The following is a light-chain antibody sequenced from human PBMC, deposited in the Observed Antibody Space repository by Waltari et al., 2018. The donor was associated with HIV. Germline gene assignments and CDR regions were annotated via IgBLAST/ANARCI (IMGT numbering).Light chain of an antibody. J-gene: IGLJ1*01. CDR3: NSRDKINNHFV. Sequence: SSELTQDPAVSVALGQTVKLTCQGDSLRNQYASWYQQKAGQAPLLVFSGKNNRPSGIPDRFSVSSSGDTASLIITGAQAEDEADYYCNSRDKINNHFVFGSGTKVTVL. CDR1: SLRNQY. V-gene: IGLV3-19*01. CDR2: GKN.